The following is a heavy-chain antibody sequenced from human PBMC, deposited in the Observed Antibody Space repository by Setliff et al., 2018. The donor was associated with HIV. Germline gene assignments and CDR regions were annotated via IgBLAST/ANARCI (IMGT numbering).Heavy chain of an antibody. V-gene: IGHV4-59*01. CDR2: IYYIGSV. J-gene: IGHJ3*02. Sequence: SETLSLTCTVSCVSITTYYWSWIRQTPGKGLEWIGYIYYIGSVIYNYSFESRVTMTLDMSKSQFSLSLRSLTAADTAVYYCASWHGGQEAFEIWGQGTKVTVSS. CDR1: CVSITTYY. CDR3: ASWHGGQEAFEI. D-gene: IGHD3-16*01.